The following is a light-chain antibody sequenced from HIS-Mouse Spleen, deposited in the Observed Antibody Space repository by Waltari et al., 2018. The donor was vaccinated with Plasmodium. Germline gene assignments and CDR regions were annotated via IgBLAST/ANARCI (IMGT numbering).Light chain of an antibody. CDR2: GAS. Sequence: EIVLTRSQAPLSLSPGERATLSCRASQSVSSSYLAWYQQKPGQAPRLLIYGASSRATGIPDRFSGSGSGTDFTLTISRLEPEDFAVYYCQQYGSSPYTFGQGTKLEIK. CDR1: QSVSSSY. V-gene: IGKV3-20*01. J-gene: IGKJ2*01. CDR3: QQYGSSPYT.